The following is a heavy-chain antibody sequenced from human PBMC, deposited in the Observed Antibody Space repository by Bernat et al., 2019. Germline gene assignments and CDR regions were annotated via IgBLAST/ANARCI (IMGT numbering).Heavy chain of an antibody. D-gene: IGHD6-19*01. CDR1: GFTFSSYW. V-gene: IGHV3-7*01. CDR2: IKQDGSDK. J-gene: IGHJ1*01. CDR3: ARYSGSNYFQH. Sequence: EVQLVESGGGLVQPGGSLRLSCAASGFTFSSYWMSWVRQAPGKGLEWVANIKQDGSDKYYVGSVKGRFTISRDNAKNSLYLQMNSLRAEDTAVYYCARYSGSNYFQHWGQGTLVTVSS.